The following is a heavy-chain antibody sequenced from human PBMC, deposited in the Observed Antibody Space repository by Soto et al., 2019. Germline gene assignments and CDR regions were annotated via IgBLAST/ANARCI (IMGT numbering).Heavy chain of an antibody. CDR1: GGSISSSSYY. D-gene: IGHD6-19*01. CDR2: IYYSGST. CDR3: ARCRIAVAAFDY. V-gene: IGHV4-39*01. J-gene: IGHJ4*02. Sequence: SLTCTVSGGSISSSSYYWGWIRQPPGKGLEWIGSIYYSGSTYYNPSLKSRVTISVDTSKNQFSLKLSSVTAADTAVYYCARCRIAVAAFDYWGQGTLVTVSS.